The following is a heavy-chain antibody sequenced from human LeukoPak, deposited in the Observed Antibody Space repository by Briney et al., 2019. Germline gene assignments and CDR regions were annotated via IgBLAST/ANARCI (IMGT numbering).Heavy chain of an antibody. Sequence: GGSLRLSRAASGFTFDDYGMSWVRQAPGKGLEWVSGINWNGGSTGYADSVKGRFTISRDNSENTLYLHMNSLRAEDTAVYYCAKDLNYYMDVWGKGTTVTISS. J-gene: IGHJ6*03. CDR2: INWNGGST. CDR3: AKDLNYYMDV. CDR1: GFTFDDYG. V-gene: IGHV3-20*04.